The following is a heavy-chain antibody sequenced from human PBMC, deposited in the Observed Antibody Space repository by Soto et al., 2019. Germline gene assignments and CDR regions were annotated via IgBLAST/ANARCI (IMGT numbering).Heavy chain of an antibody. J-gene: IGHJ6*02. CDR3: ARGGYCSSTSCYEGDYYYYGMDV. CDR1: GYTFTGYY. Sequence: ASVKVSCKASGYTFTGYYMHWVRQAPGQGLEWMGWINPNSGGTNYAQKFQGWVTMTRDTSISTAYMELSRLRFDDTAVYYCARGGYCSSTSCYEGDYYYYGMDVWGQGTTVTVSS. D-gene: IGHD2-2*01. CDR2: INPNSGGT. V-gene: IGHV1-2*04.